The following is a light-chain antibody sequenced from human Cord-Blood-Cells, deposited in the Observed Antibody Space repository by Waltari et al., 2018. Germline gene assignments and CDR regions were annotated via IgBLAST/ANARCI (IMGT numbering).Light chain of an antibody. CDR2: GSS. J-gene: IGKJ2*01. Sequence: EIVLTQSPGTLSLSPGERATLSYRASQSVSSSYLALYQQKPGQAPRLLICGSSSRATGIPDRFSGSGSGTDFTLTTRLEPEDFVVYYCQQYGSSPPYTFGQGTKLEIK. CDR1: QSVSSSY. CDR3: QQYGSSPPYT. V-gene: IGKV3-20*01.